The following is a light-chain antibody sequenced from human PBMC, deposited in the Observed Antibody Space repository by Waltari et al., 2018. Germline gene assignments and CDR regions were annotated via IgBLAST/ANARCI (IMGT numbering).Light chain of an antibody. Sequence: DVVMTQSPLSLPVTLGQPASISCKSSQSLVHSNGNTYLQWFQQRPGHSPRRLISTVSNRESGVPDRVSGSWSGTDFTLKISRVEAEDVGVYYCMQGTHWPYTFGQGTRLDIK. CDR1: QSLVHSNGNTY. J-gene: IGKJ2*01. CDR2: TVS. CDR3: MQGTHWPYT. V-gene: IGKV2-30*02.